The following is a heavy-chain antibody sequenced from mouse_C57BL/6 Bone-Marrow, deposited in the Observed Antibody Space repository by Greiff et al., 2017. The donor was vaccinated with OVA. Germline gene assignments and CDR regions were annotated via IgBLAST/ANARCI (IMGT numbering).Heavy chain of an antibody. CDR1: GYTFTDYE. CDR2: IDSETGGT. Sequence: VQLVESGAELVRPGASVTLSCKASGYTFTDYEMHWVQQTPVHGLEWIGAIDSETGGTAYNQKFKGKAILTADKSSSTAYMELRSLTSEDSAVDYCTRGYSNYYAMDYWGQGTSVTVSS. CDR3: TRGYSNYYAMDY. V-gene: IGHV1-15*01. J-gene: IGHJ4*01. D-gene: IGHD2-5*01.